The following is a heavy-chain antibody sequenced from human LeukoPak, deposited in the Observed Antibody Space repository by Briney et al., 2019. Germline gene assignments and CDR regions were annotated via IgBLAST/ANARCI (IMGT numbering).Heavy chain of an antibody. Sequence: SETLSLTCTVSGGSISSYYWSWIRQPPGKGLEWIGYIYYSGSTNYNPSLKSRVTISVDTSKNQFSLKLSSVTAADTAVYYCARDRGALLWFGDHRRENWFDPWGQGTLVTVSS. V-gene: IGHV4-59*01. D-gene: IGHD3-10*01. CDR3: ARDRGALLWFGDHRRENWFDP. CDR1: GGSISSYY. J-gene: IGHJ5*02. CDR2: IYYSGST.